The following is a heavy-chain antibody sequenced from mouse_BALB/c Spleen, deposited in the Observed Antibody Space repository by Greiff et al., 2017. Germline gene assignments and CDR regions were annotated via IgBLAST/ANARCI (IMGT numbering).Heavy chain of an antibody. D-gene: IGHD2-1*01. CDR1: GYTFTSYW. J-gene: IGHJ2*01. V-gene: IGHV1-87*01. CDR3: ATGGNYPLWAY. CDR2: IYPGDGDT. Sequence: QVQLQQSGAELARPGASVKLSCKASGYTFTSYWMQWVKQRPGQGLEWIGAIYPGDGDTRYTQKFKGKATLTADKSSSTAYMQLSSLASEDSAVYYCATGGNYPLWAYWGQGTTLTVSS.